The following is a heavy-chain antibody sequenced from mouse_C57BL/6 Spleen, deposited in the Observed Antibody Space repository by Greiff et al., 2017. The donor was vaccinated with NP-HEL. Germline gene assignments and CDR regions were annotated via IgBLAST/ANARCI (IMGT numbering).Heavy chain of an antibody. D-gene: IGHD1-1*01. CDR3: ARGYYGSSRPGYFDV. V-gene: IGHV1-62-2*01. Sequence: QVQLKESGAELVKPGASVKLSCKASGYTFTEYTIHWVKQRSGQGLEWIGWFYPGSGSIKYNEKFKDKATLTADKSSSTVYMELSRLTSEDSAVYLCARGYYGSSRPGYFDVWGTGTTVTVSS. J-gene: IGHJ1*03. CDR1: GYTFTEYT. CDR2: FYPGSGSI.